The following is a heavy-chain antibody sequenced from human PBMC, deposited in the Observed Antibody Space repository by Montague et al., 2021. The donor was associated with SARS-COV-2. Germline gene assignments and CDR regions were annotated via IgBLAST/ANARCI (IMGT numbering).Heavy chain of an antibody. CDR3: ARHVSGSWTHFRH. J-gene: IGHJ1*01. CDR2: IYYSGST. CDR1: GGSLSSYY. V-gene: IGHV4-59*08. D-gene: IGHD1-26*01. Sequence: SETLSLTCTVSGGSLSSYYWSWIWQPPGKGLEWIGYIYYSGSTNYNPSLKSRVTISVDTSKNQFSLNLSSVTAADTAVYYCARHVSGSWTHFRHWGQGSLVTVSS.